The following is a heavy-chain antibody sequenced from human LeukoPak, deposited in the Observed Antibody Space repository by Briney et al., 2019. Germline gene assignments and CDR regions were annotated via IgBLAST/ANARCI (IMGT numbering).Heavy chain of an antibody. D-gene: IGHD2-15*01. J-gene: IGHJ4*02. CDR3: ARVPSGGPFDY. Sequence: ASVKVSCKASGYSFSSYGISWVRQAPGQGLERMGWISAYNGNTNYAQRLQGRVTMTTDASTNTAYMELRSLTSDDTAVYYCARVPSGGPFDYWGQGTLVTVSS. V-gene: IGHV1-18*01. CDR2: ISAYNGNT. CDR1: GYSFSSYG.